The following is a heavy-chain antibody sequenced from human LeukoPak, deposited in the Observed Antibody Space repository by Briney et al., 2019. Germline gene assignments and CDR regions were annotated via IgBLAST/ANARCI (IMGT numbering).Heavy chain of an antibody. Sequence: ASVKVSCKASGYTFTNYGISWVRQAPGQGREWMEWISAYNGNTKYAQKLQGRVTMTTDTSTNTAYMELRSLRSDDTAVYYCASDPLTYYYDSSGYYLDYWGQGTLVTVSS. V-gene: IGHV1-18*01. CDR2: ISAYNGNT. CDR3: ASDPLTYYYDSSGYYLDY. D-gene: IGHD3-22*01. J-gene: IGHJ4*02. CDR1: GYTFTNYG.